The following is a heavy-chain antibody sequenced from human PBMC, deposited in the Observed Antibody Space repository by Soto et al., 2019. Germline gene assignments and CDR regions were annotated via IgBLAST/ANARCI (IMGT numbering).Heavy chain of an antibody. CDR3: ARGGSIEMATISDAFDI. Sequence: PSETLSLTCAVSGGSISSSNWWSCVRQPPGKGLEWIGEIYHSGNTNYNPSLKSRVTISVDKSKNQFSLKLSSVTAADTAVYYCARGGSIEMATISDAFDIWGQVTMVTVSS. CDR2: IYHSGNT. CDR1: GGSISSSNW. J-gene: IGHJ3*02. D-gene: IGHD5-12*01. V-gene: IGHV4-4*02.